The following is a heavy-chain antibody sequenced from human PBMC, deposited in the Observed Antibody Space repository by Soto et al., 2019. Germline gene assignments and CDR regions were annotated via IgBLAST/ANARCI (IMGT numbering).Heavy chain of an antibody. CDR3: AKDDYGDPNPFDY. CDR2: ISGSGGST. CDR1: GFTFSSYA. D-gene: IGHD4-17*01. V-gene: IGHV3-23*01. J-gene: IGHJ4*02. Sequence: PGGSLRLSCAASGFTFSSYAMSWVRQAPGKGLEWVSAISGSGGSTYYADSVKGWFTISRDNSKNTLYLQMNSLRAEDTAVYYCAKDDYGDPNPFDYWGQGTLVTVSS.